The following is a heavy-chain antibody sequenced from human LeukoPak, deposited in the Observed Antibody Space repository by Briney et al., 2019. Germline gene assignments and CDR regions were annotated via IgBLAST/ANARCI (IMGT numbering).Heavy chain of an antibody. CDR1: GFTFSSYS. D-gene: IGHD6-19*01. J-gene: IGHJ4*02. CDR2: ISSSSSYI. V-gene: IGHV3-21*01. Sequence: PGGSLRLPCAASGFTFSSYSMNWVRQAPGKGLEWVSSISSSSSYIYYADSVKGRFTISRDNAKNSLYLQMNSLRAEDTAVYYCASFDSSGWQQFDYWGQGTLVTVSS. CDR3: ASFDSSGWQQFDY.